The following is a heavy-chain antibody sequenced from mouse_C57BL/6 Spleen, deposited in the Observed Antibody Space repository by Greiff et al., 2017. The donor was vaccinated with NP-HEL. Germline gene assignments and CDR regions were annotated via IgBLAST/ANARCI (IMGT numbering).Heavy chain of an antibody. J-gene: IGHJ3*01. CDR2: INPYNGGT. Sequence: EVQLQQSGPVLVKPGASVKMSCKASGYTFTDYYMNWVKQSHGKSLEWIGVINPYNGGTSYNQKFKGKATLTVDKSSSTAYMELNSLTSEDSAVYYCARWGAGFAYWGQGTLVTVSA. CDR3: ARWGAGFAY. V-gene: IGHV1-19*01. CDR1: GYTFTDYY.